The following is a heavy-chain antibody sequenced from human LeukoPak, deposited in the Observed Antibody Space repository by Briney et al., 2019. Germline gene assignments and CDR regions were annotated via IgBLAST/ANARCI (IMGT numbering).Heavy chain of an antibody. J-gene: IGHJ5*02. V-gene: IGHV3-21*01. D-gene: IGHD4-23*01. CDR3: ARCGGGNPRWFDP. CDR2: ITSSSSYI. CDR1: GFTFSGYS. Sequence: PGGSLRLSCAASGFTFSGYSMNWVRQAPGKGLESVSSITSSSSYIYYSDSVKGRFTISRDNARNSMYLQMNSLRAEDTAVYYCARCGGGNPRWFDPWGQGTLVTVSS.